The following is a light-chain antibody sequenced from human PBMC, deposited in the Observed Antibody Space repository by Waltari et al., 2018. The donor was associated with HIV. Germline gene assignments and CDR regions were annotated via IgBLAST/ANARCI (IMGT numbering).Light chain of an antibody. CDR3: GTWDSSLSARV. V-gene: IGLV1-51*01. CDR2: DNS. Sequence: QSVLTQPPSVSAAPGQKVTISCSGSSSNTGNNYVSWYQQLPGTAPKLLIYDNSPRPSGIPGRYSGSKSGTSATLGITGLQTGDEADYYCGTWDSSLSARVFGGGTKVTVL. CDR1: SSNTGNNY. J-gene: IGLJ3*02.